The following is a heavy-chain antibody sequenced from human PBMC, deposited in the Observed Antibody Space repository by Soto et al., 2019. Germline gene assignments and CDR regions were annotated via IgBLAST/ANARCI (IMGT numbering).Heavy chain of an antibody. J-gene: IGHJ6*02. Sequence: GGSLRLSCAASGFTFSGSAMHWVRQASGKGLEWVGRIRSKANSYATAYAASVKGRFTISRDDSKNTAYLQMNSLKTEDTAVYYCTRHPTLDYGGPIRGYYYGMDVWGQGTTVTVS. CDR1: GFTFSGSA. D-gene: IGHD4-17*01. V-gene: IGHV3-73*01. CDR3: TRHPTLDYGGPIRGYYYGMDV. CDR2: IRSKANSYAT.